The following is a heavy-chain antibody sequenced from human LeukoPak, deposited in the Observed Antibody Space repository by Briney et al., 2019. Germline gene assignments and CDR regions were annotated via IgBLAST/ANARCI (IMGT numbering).Heavy chain of an antibody. V-gene: IGHV3-74*01. D-gene: IGHD2/OR15-2a*01. Sequence: GGSLRLSRAASGNYWMHWVRQVPGKGLVWVSHINSDGSWTSYADSVKGRFTISKDNAKNTVYLQMNSLRAEDTAVYYCVSFYETYWGRGTLVTVSS. CDR1: GNYW. CDR2: INSDGSWT. CDR3: VSFYETY. J-gene: IGHJ4*02.